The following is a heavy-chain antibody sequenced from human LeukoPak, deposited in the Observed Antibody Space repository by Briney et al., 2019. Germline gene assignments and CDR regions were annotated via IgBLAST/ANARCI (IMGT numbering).Heavy chain of an antibody. V-gene: IGHV1-69*05. D-gene: IGHD3-9*01. CDR2: IIPIFGTA. CDR1: GGTFSSYA. J-gene: IGHJ6*03. Sequence: SVKVSCKASGGTFSSYAISWVRQAPGQGLEWMGRIIPIFGTANYAQKFQGRVTITTDESTSTAYMELTSLRSEDTAVYYCARELRYFNWPGYYMDVWGKGTTVTASS. CDR3: ARELRYFNWPGYYMDV.